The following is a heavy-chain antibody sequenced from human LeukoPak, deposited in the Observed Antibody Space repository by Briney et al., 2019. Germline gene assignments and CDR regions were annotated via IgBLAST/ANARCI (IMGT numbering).Heavy chain of an antibody. V-gene: IGHV1-2*02. D-gene: IGHD5-24*01. CDR2: INPNSGGT. CDR1: GYTFTGYY. J-gene: IGHJ3*02. Sequence: ASVKVSCKASGYTFTGYYMHWVRQAPGQGLEWMGWINPNSGGTNYAQMFQGRVTMTRDTSISTAYMELSRLRSDDTAVYYCARDRDGYNSGDAFDIWGQGTMVTVSS. CDR3: ARDRDGYNSGDAFDI.